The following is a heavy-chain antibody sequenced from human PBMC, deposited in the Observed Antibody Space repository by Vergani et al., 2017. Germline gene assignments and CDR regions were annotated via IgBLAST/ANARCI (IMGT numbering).Heavy chain of an antibody. V-gene: IGHV4-59*01. J-gene: IGHJ4*02. CDR1: GGSISSYY. Sequence: QVQLQQWGAGLLKPSETLSLTCTVSGGSISSYYWSWIRQPPGKGLEWIGYIYYSGSTNYNPSLKSRVTISVDTSKNQFSLKLSSVTAADTAVYYCARVDDILTGYTFDYWGQGTLVTVSS. CDR2: IYYSGST. CDR3: ARVDDILTGYTFDY. D-gene: IGHD3-9*01.